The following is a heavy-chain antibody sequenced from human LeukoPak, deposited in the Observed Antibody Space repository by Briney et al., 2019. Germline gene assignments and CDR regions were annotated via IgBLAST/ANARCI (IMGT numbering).Heavy chain of an antibody. CDR2: ISGSSSYK. J-gene: IGHJ3*02. V-gene: IGHV3-21*01. CDR1: GFTFSRYS. CDR3: ARVSAGVIGMKDVFDI. D-gene: IGHD3-16*02. Sequence: GGSLRLSCAASGFTFSRYSMNWVRQAPGKGLEWVSSISGSSSYKYYADSGKGRFTISRHNAKNSLYLQMNRLRAEDTAVYYCARVSAGVIGMKDVFDIWGQGTMVTVSS.